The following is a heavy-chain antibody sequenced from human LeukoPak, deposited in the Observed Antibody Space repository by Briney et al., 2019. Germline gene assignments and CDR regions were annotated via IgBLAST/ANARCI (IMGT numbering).Heavy chain of an antibody. V-gene: IGHV4-34*01. CDR3: ARGHEITRGFDY. D-gene: IGHD1-14*01. CDR2: INHSGST. Sequence: TGGSLRLSCAASGFTFSSYWMSWVRQAPGKGLEWIGEINHSGSTNYSPSLKSRVTISVDTSKNQFSLKLSSVTAADTAVYYCARGHEITRGFDYWGQGTLVTVSS. J-gene: IGHJ4*02. CDR1: GFTFSSYW.